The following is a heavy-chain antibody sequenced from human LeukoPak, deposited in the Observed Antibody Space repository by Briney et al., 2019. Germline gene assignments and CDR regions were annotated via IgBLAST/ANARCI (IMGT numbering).Heavy chain of an antibody. CDR2: ISYDGSNE. CDR3: ATDPFSYYYDSSGHDAFDI. Sequence: GGSLRLSCAASGFTFSSYAMHWVRQAPGKGLEWVAVISYDGSNEYYADSVKGRFTISRDNSKNTLYLQMNSLRAEDTAVYYCATDPFSYYYDSSGHDAFDIWGQGTMVTVSS. CDR1: GFTFSSYA. D-gene: IGHD3-22*01. J-gene: IGHJ3*02. V-gene: IGHV3-30-3*01.